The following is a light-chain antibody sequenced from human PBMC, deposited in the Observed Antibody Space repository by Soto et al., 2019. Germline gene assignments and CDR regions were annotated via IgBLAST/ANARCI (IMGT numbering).Light chain of an antibody. CDR2: EVN. CDR3: TSYTSSSPPYV. Sequence: QSVLTQPASVSGSPGQSITISCTGTSSDVGGYNYVSWYQQHPGKAPKLMIYEVNNRPSGVSNRFSGSKSGNTASLTISGLQAEDEADYYCTSYTSSSPPYVFGTGTKLTVL. V-gene: IGLV2-14*01. CDR1: SSDVGGYNY. J-gene: IGLJ1*01.